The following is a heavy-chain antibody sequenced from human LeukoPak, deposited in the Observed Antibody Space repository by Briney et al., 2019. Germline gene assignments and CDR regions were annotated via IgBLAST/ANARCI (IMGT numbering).Heavy chain of an antibody. CDR2: VNPNRCVT. CDR3: SRGVAAGDAVGSGNY. CDR1: GYIFTGFY. V-gene: IGHV1-2*02. J-gene: IGHJ4*02. Sequence: ASVTVSCKASGYIFTGFYMHWVRQAPGQGPEWMGWVNPNRCVTNYAQMFQGRINITRGTSNSTVHTELSRLESHDTARYYRSRGVAAGDAVGSGNYWGEGTRVSVS. D-gene: IGHD6-13*01.